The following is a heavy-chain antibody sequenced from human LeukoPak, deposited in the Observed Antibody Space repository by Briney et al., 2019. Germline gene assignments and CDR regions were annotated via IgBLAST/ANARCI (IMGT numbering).Heavy chain of an antibody. Sequence: SETLSLTCTVSGGSISSSNYFWGWIRQPPGKGLEWIGSIYYSGSTYYNPSLKSRVTISVDASKNQFSLKLSSVTAADTAVYYCARKWRDSSGYYYFDYWGQGTLATVSS. J-gene: IGHJ4*02. V-gene: IGHV4-39*07. CDR3: ARKWRDSSGYYYFDY. CDR2: IYYSGST. D-gene: IGHD3-22*01. CDR1: GGSISSSNYF.